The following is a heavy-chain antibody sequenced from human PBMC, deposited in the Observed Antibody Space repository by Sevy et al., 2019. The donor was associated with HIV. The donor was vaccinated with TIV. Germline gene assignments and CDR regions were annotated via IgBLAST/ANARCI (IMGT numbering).Heavy chain of an antibody. Sequence: GGSLRLSCAASGFTFRNYAIHWVRQAPGKGLQWVALISSRGTYKYYADSMKGRLSSSRDDSKNTLFLQMNSLRAEDTALYYCAKSRAAVGGLSEWYDFDIWGQGTMVTVSS. V-gene: IGHV3-30-3*02. CDR2: ISSRGTYK. D-gene: IGHD3-16*01. J-gene: IGHJ3*02. CDR3: AKSRAAVGGLSEWYDFDI. CDR1: GFTFRNYA.